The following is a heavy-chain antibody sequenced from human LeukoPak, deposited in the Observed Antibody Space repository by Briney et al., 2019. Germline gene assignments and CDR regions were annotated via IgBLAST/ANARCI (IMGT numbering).Heavy chain of an antibody. J-gene: IGHJ4*02. CDR2: IYYSGST. V-gene: IGHV4-39*01. D-gene: IGHD2-2*01. CDR3: TRVRYCSSTSCYGWGYFDC. Sequence: SETLSLTCSVSGGSISSSSYYWGWIRQPPGKGLDWIGSIYYSGSTYYNPSLKSRVTISVDTSKIQFSLRLSSVSAADTAVYYCTRVRYCSSTSCYGWGYFDCWGQGTLVTVSS. CDR1: GGSISSSSYY.